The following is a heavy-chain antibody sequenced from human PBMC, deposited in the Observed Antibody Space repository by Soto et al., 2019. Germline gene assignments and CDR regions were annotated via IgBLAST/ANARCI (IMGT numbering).Heavy chain of an antibody. Sequence: QITLKESGPTLVKPTQTLTLTCTFSGFSLSTSAVNVGWIRQPPGKALEWLALIYWDDAKRYSPSLKNRLTITKDTSKNQVVLTMTNIDPVDTATYYCAHRRRGYSYGYYFDYWGQGTLVTVSS. CDR3: AHRRRGYSYGYYFDY. V-gene: IGHV2-5*02. D-gene: IGHD5-18*01. J-gene: IGHJ4*02. CDR2: IYWDDAK. CDR1: GFSLSTSAVN.